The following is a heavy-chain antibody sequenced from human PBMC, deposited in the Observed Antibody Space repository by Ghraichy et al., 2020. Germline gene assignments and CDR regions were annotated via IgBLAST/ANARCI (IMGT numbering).Heavy chain of an antibody. J-gene: IGHJ4*02. CDR1: GYTFTGYY. CDR2: INPNSGGT. D-gene: IGHD4-17*01. Sequence: ASVKVSCKASGYTFTGYYMHWVRQAPGQGLEWMGWINPNSGGTNYAQKFQGRVTMTRDTSISTAYMELSRLRSDDTAVYYCARGPDNDYGDLLFDYWGQGTLVTVSS. V-gene: IGHV1-2*02. CDR3: ARGPDNDYGDLLFDY.